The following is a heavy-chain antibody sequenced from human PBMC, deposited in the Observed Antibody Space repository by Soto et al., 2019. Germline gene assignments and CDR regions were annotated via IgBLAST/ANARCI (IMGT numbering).Heavy chain of an antibody. D-gene: IGHD2-15*01. CDR1: GYTFTSYG. J-gene: IGHJ6*03. V-gene: IGHV1-18*01. CDR2: ISAYNGNT. Sequence: GASVKVSCKASGYTFTSYGISWVRQAPGQGLEWMGWISAYNGNTNYAQKLQGRVTMTTDTSTSTAYMELRSLRSDDTAVYYCARGGGDVCSGGSCHYCYYMDVWGKGTTVTVSS. CDR3: ARGGGDVCSGGSCHYCYYMDV.